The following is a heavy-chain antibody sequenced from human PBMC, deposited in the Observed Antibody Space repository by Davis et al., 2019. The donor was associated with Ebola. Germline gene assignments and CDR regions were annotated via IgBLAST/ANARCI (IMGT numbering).Heavy chain of an antibody. D-gene: IGHD3-10*01. Sequence: GESLKISCGASGFTFSSYAMSWVRQAPGKGLEWVSSLSSSGRSAYYADSVKGRFTISRDNSKNTLYLQINSLRAEDTAIYYCAKDDGSGSYSDYWGQGTLVTVSS. J-gene: IGHJ4*02. CDR2: LSSSGRSA. V-gene: IGHV3-23*01. CDR3: AKDDGSGSYSDY. CDR1: GFTFSSYA.